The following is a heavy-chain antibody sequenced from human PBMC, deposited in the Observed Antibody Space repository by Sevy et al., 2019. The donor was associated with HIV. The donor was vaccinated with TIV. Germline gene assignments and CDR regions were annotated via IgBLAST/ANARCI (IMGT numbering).Heavy chain of an antibody. V-gene: IGHV3-48*04. CDR3: ARDLPPSATTVAHFDY. CDR2: ISNSGNTI. D-gene: IGHD4-17*01. J-gene: IGHJ4*02. CDR1: GFNFRTYG. Sequence: GGSLRLSCAASGFNFRTYGMHWVRQAPGKGLEWVSYISNSGNTIYYSDSVKGRFTISRDNAKNSLYLQMNSLRAADTAVYYCARDLPPSATTVAHFDYWGRGTLVTVSS.